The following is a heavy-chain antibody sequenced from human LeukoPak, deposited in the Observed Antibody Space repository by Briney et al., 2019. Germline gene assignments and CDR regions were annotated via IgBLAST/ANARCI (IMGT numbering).Heavy chain of an antibody. D-gene: IGHD1-7*01. CDR2: ISYDGSNK. CDR3: AKGGELELYYYYNYYMDV. CDR1: GFTFSSYG. V-gene: IGHV3-30*18. Sequence: GRSLRLSCAASGFTFSSYGIHWVRQAPGKGLEWVAVISYDGSNKYYADSVKGRFTISRDNSKNTLYLQMNSLRAEDTAVYYCAKGGELELYYYYNYYMDVWGKGTTVTVSS. J-gene: IGHJ6*03.